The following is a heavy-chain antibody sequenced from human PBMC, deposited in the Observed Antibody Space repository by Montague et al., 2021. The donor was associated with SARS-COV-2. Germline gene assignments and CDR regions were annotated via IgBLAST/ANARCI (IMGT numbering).Heavy chain of an antibody. Sequence: SETLSLTCTVSGDSVSNYYWTWIRQPPGKGLEWIGYIYDSGSANYNPSLKSRSTISVDTSNNQFSLRLSSVTAADTAVYYCARAYCGGDCHVGPWGQGILVTVSS. D-gene: IGHD2-21*02. J-gene: IGHJ5*02. CDR2: IYDSGSA. CDR3: ARAYCGGDCHVGP. CDR1: GDSVSNYY. V-gene: IGHV4-59*02.